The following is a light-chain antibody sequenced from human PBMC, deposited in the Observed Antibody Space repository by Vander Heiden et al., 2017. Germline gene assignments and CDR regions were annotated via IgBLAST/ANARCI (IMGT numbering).Light chain of an antibody. J-gene: IGLJ2*01. CDR1: SSNIGAGH. CDR2: GTS. Sequence: QSVLTQPPSASGTPGQRVTIFCSGSSSNIGAGHVNWYQPVPGTAPKVVIYGTSQRPSGVPDRFSGSRSGTSATLAISGLRSDDGADYYCASWDDSLSVVLFGGGTRLTVL. V-gene: IGLV1-47*01. CDR3: ASWDDSLSVVL.